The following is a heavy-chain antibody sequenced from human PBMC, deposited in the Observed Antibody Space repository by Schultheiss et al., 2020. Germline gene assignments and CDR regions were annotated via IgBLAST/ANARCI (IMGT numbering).Heavy chain of an antibody. Sequence: GGSLRLSCAASGFTFSSYSMNWVRQAPGKGLEWVSYISSSGSTIYYADSVKGRFTISSDNAKNSLYLQMNSLRAEDTAVYYCARGTYYDFWSGYLFDYWGQGTLVTVSS. CDR3: ARGTYYDFWSGYLFDY. J-gene: IGHJ4*02. CDR1: GFTFSSYS. D-gene: IGHD3-3*01. V-gene: IGHV3-48*04. CDR2: ISSSGSTI.